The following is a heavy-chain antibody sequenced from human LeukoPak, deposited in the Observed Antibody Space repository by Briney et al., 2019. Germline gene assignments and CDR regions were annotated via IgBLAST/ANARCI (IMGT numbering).Heavy chain of an antibody. D-gene: IGHD1-1*01. J-gene: IGHJ1*01. V-gene: IGHV3-21*01. CDR2: ISRSSRHV. CDR1: GFTFSDYS. CDR3: VRDLMGSGSTTAYLHH. Sequence: GVSLGLSCAASGFTFSDYSMNWVRQAPGKGLEWVSSISRSSRHVYYAGSVKGRFTISRDNAKNSLYLQMNSLRAEDMAVYFCVRDLMGSGSTTAYLHHWGQGTLVTVSS.